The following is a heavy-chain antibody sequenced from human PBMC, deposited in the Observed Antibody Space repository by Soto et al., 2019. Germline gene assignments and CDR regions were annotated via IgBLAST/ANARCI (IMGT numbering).Heavy chain of an antibody. J-gene: IGHJ4*02. Sequence: GASVPVSCQTSGYTFTDHGIVWARQAPGQGLEWAGWVSSYNGNTNYAYNLKDRVIMTTDASTRTAYMELRGLRSDDTAVYYCSRGVEGSYSPADFWGQGTPVTVSS. CDR2: VSSYNGNT. CDR3: SRGVEGSYSPADF. D-gene: IGHD3-10*01. V-gene: IGHV1-18*01. CDR1: GYTFTDHG.